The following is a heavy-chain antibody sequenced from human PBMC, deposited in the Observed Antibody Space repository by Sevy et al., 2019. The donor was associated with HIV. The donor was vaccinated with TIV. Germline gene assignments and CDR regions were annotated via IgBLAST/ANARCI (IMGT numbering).Heavy chain of an antibody. Sequence: ASVKVSCKASGYTFTSYGVSWVRQAPGQGLEWMGWISAYNGNTNYAQKLHGRVTMTTDTSTRTAYMELRSLRSDDTAVYYCARSITGTTPYNWFDPWGQGTLVTVSS. J-gene: IGHJ5*02. CDR1: GYTFTSYG. CDR2: ISAYNGNT. D-gene: IGHD1-7*01. CDR3: ARSITGTTPYNWFDP. V-gene: IGHV1-18*01.